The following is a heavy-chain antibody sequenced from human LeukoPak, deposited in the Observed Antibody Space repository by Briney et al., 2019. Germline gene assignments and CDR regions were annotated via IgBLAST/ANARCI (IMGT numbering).Heavy chain of an antibody. CDR1: GYSISSGYY. J-gene: IGHJ6*02. CDR3: ASRAAGYGPGYYYYYYGMDV. CDR2: IYHSGST. V-gene: IGHV4-38-2*02. D-gene: IGHD5-18*01. Sequence: SETLSLTCTVSGYSISSGYYWGWIRQPPGKGLEWIGSIYHSGSTYYNPSLKSRVTISVDTSKNQFSLKLSSVTAADTAVYYCASRAAGYGPGYYYYYYGMDVWGQGTTVTVSS.